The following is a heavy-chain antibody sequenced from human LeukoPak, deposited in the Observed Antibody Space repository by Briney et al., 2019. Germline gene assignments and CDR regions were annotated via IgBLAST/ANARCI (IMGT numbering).Heavy chain of an antibody. CDR2: IKQDGSEK. CDR1: GFTFSTYW. J-gene: IGHJ3*02. Sequence: GGSLRLSCAASGFTFSTYWMSWVRQAPGKGPEWVAYIKQDGSEKDYVDSVKGRFTISRDNAKNSLYLQMNSLRAEDTAVYYCARDPNDIENIWGQGTMVTVSS. V-gene: IGHV3-7*01. D-gene: IGHD3-9*01. CDR3: ARDPNDIENI.